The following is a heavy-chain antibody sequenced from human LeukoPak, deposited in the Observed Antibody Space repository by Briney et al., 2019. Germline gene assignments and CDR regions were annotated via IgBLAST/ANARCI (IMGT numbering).Heavy chain of an antibody. CDR1: GFTVTRYW. V-gene: IGHV3-74*01. CDR2: ISPDGTST. Sequence: SGGSLRLSCAASGFTVTRYWMHWVRRAPGKGLVWVSRISPDGTSTAYADPVKGRFTISRDNAQNMLFLQMNGLRVDDTAVYYCVRGAPFDCWGQGTLVTVPS. D-gene: IGHD1-26*01. CDR3: VRGAPFDC. J-gene: IGHJ4*02.